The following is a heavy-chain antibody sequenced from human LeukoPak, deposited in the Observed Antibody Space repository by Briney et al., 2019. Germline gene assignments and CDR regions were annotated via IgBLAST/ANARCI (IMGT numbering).Heavy chain of an antibody. D-gene: IGHD3-22*01. V-gene: IGHV1-2*02. CDR2: INPNSGGT. Sequence: ASVKVSCKASGYTFTGYYMHWVRQAPGQGLEWMGWINPNSGGTNYAQKFQGRVTMTRDTSISTAYMELSRLRSDDTAVYYCAKPGVNYYDSSGYDYWGQGTLVTVSS. J-gene: IGHJ4*02. CDR1: GYTFTGYY. CDR3: AKPGVNYYDSSGYDY.